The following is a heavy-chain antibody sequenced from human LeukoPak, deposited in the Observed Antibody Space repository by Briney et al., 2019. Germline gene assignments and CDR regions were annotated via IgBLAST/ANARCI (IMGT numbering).Heavy chain of an antibody. CDR1: GFTFSDYV. Sequence: PGGSLRLSCAASGFTFSDYVMHWVRQAPGKGLEWVAFIRYDGSNKYYADSVKDRFSISRDNSKNTLCLQMNSLRAEDTAVYYCAKEIWPTVTTPGHTHFDYWGQGTLVTVSS. CDR3: AKEIWPTVTTPGHTHFDY. V-gene: IGHV3-30*02. CDR2: IRYDGSNK. D-gene: IGHD4-17*01. J-gene: IGHJ4*02.